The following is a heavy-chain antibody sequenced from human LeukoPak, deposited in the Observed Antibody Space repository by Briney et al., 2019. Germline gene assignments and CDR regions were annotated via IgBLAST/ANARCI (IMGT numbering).Heavy chain of an antibody. V-gene: IGHV4-39*07. CDR1: GGSISSSSYY. CDR2: IYYSGST. J-gene: IGHJ3*02. CDR3: ARTAKAVANAFDI. D-gene: IGHD6-19*01. Sequence: SETLSLTCTVSGGSISSSSYYWGWIRQPPGKGLEWIGSIYYSGSTNYNPSLKSRVTISVDTSKNQFSLKLSSVTAADTAVYYCARTAKAVANAFDIWGQGTMVTVSS.